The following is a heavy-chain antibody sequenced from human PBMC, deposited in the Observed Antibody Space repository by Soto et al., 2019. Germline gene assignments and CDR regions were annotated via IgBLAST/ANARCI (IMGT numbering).Heavy chain of an antibody. V-gene: IGHV4-39*01. CDR1: GGSISSSSYY. Sequence: SETLSLTCTVSGGSISSSSYYWGWIRQPPGKGLEWIGSIYYSGNTYYNPSLKSRVTISVDTAKNQFSLKLSSVTAADTAVYYCARQYYFGSGSYSNRDFDFWGRETLLTVSS. D-gene: IGHD3-10*01. CDR2: IYYSGNT. J-gene: IGHJ4*02. CDR3: ARQYYFGSGSYSNRDFDF.